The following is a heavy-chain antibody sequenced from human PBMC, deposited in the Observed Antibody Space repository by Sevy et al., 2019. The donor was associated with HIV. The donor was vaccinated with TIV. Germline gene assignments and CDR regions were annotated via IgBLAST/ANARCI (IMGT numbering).Heavy chain of an antibody. Sequence: GGSLRLSCAASGFTFSSYGMHWVRQPPGKGLEWVAVISYDGSNKYYADSMKGRFTISRDNFKNTLYLQMNSLRAEDTAVYYCAKFIAAAGTGGYYYYYGMDVWGQGTTVTVSS. V-gene: IGHV3-30*18. CDR2: ISYDGSNK. D-gene: IGHD6-13*01. J-gene: IGHJ6*02. CDR3: AKFIAAAGTGGYYYYYGMDV. CDR1: GFTFSSYG.